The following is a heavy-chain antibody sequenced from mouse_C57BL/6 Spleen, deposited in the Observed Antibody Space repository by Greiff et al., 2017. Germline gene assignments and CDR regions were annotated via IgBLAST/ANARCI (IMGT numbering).Heavy chain of an antibody. CDR3: ARDGLSFAY. V-gene: IGHV1-55*01. CDR2: IYPGSGST. D-gene: IGHD1-1*02. Sequence: QVQLKESGAELVKPGASVKMSCKASGYTFTSYWITWVKQRPGQGLEWIGDIYPGSGSTNYNEKFKSKATLTVDTSSSTAYMQLSSLTSEDSAVYYCARDGLSFAYWGQGTLVTVSA. J-gene: IGHJ3*01. CDR1: GYTFTSYW.